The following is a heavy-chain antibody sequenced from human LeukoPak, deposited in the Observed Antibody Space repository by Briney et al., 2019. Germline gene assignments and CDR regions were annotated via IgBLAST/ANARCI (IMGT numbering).Heavy chain of an antibody. J-gene: IGHJ4*02. CDR2: IYYSGST. Sequence: PSETLSLTCTVSGGSISSYYWSWIRQPPGKGLEWIGYIYYSGSTNYNPSLKSRATISVDTSKNQFSLKLNSVTAADTAVYYCARGGWELFDYWGQGTLVTVSS. V-gene: IGHV4-59*01. CDR3: ARGGWELFDY. D-gene: IGHD1-7*01. CDR1: GGSISSYY.